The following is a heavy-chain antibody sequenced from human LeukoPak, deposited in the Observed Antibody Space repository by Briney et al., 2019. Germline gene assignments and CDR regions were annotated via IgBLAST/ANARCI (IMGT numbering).Heavy chain of an antibody. J-gene: IGHJ2*01. Sequence: PGESLKISCKISGYILTNNWIGWVRQVPGKGLEWMGLIYPGNSDTKYSPSFQGQVTISADKSISTAYLQWSSLKASDTAMYYCARPDYDFWSGYQNWYFDLWGRGTLVTVSS. CDR3: ARPDYDFWSGYQNWYFDL. CDR1: GYILTNNW. CDR2: IYPGNSDT. D-gene: IGHD3-3*01. V-gene: IGHV5-51*01.